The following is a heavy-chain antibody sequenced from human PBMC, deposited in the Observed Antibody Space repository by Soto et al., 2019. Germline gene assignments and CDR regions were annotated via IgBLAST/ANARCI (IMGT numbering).Heavy chain of an antibody. V-gene: IGHV4-34*01. CDR2: VNHSGTT. CDR1: GGSLSDYY. Sequence: QVQLQQWGAGLLKPSETLSLTCAVSGGSLSDYYWCWIRQPPGKGLEWIGEVNHSGTTNYNPSLMIRVPISVDTSKNQFSLMLSSVTATDTAVYYCARTDYFPPWGQGTLVTVSS. D-gene: IGHD3-9*01. J-gene: IGHJ5*02. CDR3: ARTDYFPP.